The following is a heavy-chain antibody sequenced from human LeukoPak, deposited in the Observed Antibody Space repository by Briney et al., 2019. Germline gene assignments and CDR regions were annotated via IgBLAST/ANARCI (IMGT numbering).Heavy chain of an antibody. CDR2: INSDGSST. D-gene: IGHD2-8*01. J-gene: IGHJ4*02. V-gene: IGHV3-74*01. CDR1: GFTFSSYW. Sequence: GGSLRLSCAASGFTFSSYWMSWVRQAPGKGLVWVSRINSDGSSTSYADSVKGRFTISRDNAKNTLYLQMNSLRAEDTAVYYCARGYCTNGVCYPFDYWGQGTLVTVSS. CDR3: ARGYCTNGVCYPFDY.